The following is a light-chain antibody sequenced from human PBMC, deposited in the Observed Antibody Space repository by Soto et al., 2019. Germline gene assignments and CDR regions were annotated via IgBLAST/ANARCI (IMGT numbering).Light chain of an antibody. CDR2: EVT. CDR3: CSYAGSSTII. V-gene: IGLV2-23*02. J-gene: IGLJ2*01. Sequence: QSVLTQPDSGSGSPGQASTISRTGTTSDVGSYNLVSWYQQHPGKAPKLMIYEVTKRPSGISHRFSGSKSGNTASLTISGLQAEDEADYYCCSYAGSSTIIFGGGTKVTVL. CDR1: TSDVGSYNL.